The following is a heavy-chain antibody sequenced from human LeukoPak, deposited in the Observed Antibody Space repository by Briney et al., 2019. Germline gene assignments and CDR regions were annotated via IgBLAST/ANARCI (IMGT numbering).Heavy chain of an antibody. CDR2: ISGGGGST. J-gene: IGHJ4*02. CDR1: GFTFSSYA. CDR3: AKSGSGNYYDRFDY. D-gene: IGHD3-10*01. Sequence: PGGSLRLSCAASGFTFSSYAMSWVRQAPGKELEWVSVISGGGGSTYYADSVKGRFTISSDSSKNTLYLQMNSLRAEDTAVYYCAKSGSGNYYDRFDYWGQGTLITVSS. V-gene: IGHV3-23*01.